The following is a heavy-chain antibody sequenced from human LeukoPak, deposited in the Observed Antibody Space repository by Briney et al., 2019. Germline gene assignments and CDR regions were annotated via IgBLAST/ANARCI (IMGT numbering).Heavy chain of an antibody. J-gene: IGHJ4*02. CDR3: AKAPYGAGSYYFAY. V-gene: IGHV3-23*01. CDR1: GFTFSSYA. CDR2: ISGSGGST. Sequence: GGSLRLSCAASGFTFSSYAMSWVRQAPGEGLEWVSAISGSGGSTYYADSVKGRFTLSRDNSKNTLYLQMNSLRAEDTAVYYCAKAPYGAGSYYFAYWGQGTLVTVSS. D-gene: IGHD4-17*01.